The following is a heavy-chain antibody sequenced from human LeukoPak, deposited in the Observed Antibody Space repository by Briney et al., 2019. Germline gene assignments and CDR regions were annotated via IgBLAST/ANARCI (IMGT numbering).Heavy chain of an antibody. CDR3: AKLMWFGDQNAFDI. CDR2: ISSTGGTA. J-gene: IGHJ3*02. CDR1: GFTFSSFG. V-gene: IGHV3-23*01. Sequence: PGGTLRLSCAASGFTFSSFGMSWVRQAPGKGLEWVSAISSTGGTAYYADSVKGRFTISRDNSKNTLYLQMNSLRAEDTAVYYCAKLMWFGDQNAFDIWGQGTMVTVSS. D-gene: IGHD3-10*01.